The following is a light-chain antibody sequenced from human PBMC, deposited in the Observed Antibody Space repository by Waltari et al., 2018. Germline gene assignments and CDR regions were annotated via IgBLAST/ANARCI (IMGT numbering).Light chain of an antibody. CDR2: DAS. V-gene: IGKV3-11*01. CDR1: QNITNL. CDR3: QQRNNWLVT. Sequence: EIVLTQYPATLSLPPGQRATLSCRAIQNITNLLAWYQQKPGQAPRLLMFDASKRATGIPTRFSGGGSGTDFTLTIGSLEPEDFAVYYCQQRNNWLVTFGGGTKVEIK. J-gene: IGKJ4*01.